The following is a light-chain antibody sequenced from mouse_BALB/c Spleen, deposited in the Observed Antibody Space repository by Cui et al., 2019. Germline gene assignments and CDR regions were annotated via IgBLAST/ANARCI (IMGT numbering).Light chain of an antibody. Sequence: DIVMTQSHKFMPTSVGDRVSITCKASQDVGTAVAWYQQKPGQSPKLLIYWASTRHTGVPDRFTGSGSGTDFTLTISNVQSEDLADYFCQQYSSYPTFGSGTKLEIK. CDR1: QDVGTA. CDR3: QQYSSYPT. V-gene: IGKV6-23*01. J-gene: IGKJ4*01. CDR2: WAS.